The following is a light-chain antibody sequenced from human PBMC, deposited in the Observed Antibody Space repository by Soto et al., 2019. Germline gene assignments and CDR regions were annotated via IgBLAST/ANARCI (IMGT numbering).Light chain of an antibody. CDR1: RSLLHGSNNENF. V-gene: IGKV4-1*01. J-gene: IGKJ4*01. Sequence: DIVMTQSPDSLAVSLGERATINCKSSRSLLHGSNNENFLAWYQQRPGQPPKFLFYWASTRQSGVPDRFSGSGSETDFTLTISSLRAEDVAVYYCQQYFGIPLTFGGGTKVEIK. CDR3: QQYFGIPLT. CDR2: WAS.